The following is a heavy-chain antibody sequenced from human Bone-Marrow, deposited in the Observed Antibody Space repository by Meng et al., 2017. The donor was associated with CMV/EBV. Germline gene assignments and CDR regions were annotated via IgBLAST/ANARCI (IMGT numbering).Heavy chain of an antibody. J-gene: IGHJ6*02. Sequence: SQTLSLTCAISGDSVSSNSAAWNWIRQSPSRGLEWLGGTYYRSKWYNDYAVSVKSRITINPDTSKNQFSLQLNSVTPEDTAVYYCARGLVDIVATSPGVYYYYYGMDVWGQGTTVTVSS. V-gene: IGHV6-1*01. CDR1: GDSVSSNSAA. CDR3: ARGLVDIVATSPGVYYYYYGMDV. D-gene: IGHD5-12*01. CDR2: TYYRSKWYN.